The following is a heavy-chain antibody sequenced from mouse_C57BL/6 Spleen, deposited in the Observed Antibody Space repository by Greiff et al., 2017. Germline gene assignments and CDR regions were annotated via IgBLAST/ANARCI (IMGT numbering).Heavy chain of an antibody. CDR3: ASELFFDY. V-gene: IGHV5-4*01. CDR2: ISDGGSYT. Sequence: EVQGVESGGGLVQPGGSLKLSCAASGFTFSSYAMSWVRQTPGKRLEWVATISDGGSYTYYPANVKGRFTISRDTAKNNLYLQMSHLKSEDTAMYYCASELFFDYWGQGTPLTVSA. J-gene: IGHJ2*01. CDR1: GFTFSSYA.